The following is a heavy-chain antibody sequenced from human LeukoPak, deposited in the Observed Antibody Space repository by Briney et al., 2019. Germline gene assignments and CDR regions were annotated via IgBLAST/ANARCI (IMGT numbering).Heavy chain of an antibody. V-gene: IGHV4-28*06. J-gene: IGHJ4*01. CDR1: GYSISSSNW. CDR3: AKDFGDFFPPLFDS. D-gene: IGHD4-17*01. Sequence: SETLSLTCAVSGYSISSSNWWGWIRQPPGKGLEWIGYIYYSGSTNYNPSLKSRVTMSVDTSKNQFSLKLSSVTALDTAVYYCAKDFGDFFPPLFDSWGHGTLVTVSS. CDR2: IYYSGST.